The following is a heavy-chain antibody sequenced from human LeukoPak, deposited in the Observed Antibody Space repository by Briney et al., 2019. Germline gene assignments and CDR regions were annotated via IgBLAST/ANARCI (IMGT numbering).Heavy chain of an antibody. V-gene: IGHV4-59*08. Sequence: SETLSLTCTVSGGSISSYYWSWIRQPPGKGLEWIGYIYYSGSTNYNPSLKSRVTISVDTSKNQFSLKLSSVTAADTAVYYCARHGGYSYGSYFDYWGQGTLVTVSS. CDR1: GGSISSYY. CDR3: ARHGGYSYGSYFDY. J-gene: IGHJ4*02. CDR2: IYYSGST. D-gene: IGHD5-18*01.